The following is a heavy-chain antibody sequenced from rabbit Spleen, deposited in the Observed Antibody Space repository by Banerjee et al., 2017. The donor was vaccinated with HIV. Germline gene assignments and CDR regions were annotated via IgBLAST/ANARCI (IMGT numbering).Heavy chain of an antibody. CDR2: INAVTGRA. CDR1: VFSFSNKAV. D-gene: IGHD2-1*01. V-gene: IGHV1S45*01. Sequence: QAQLVESGGGLVTPEGSLHLSCTASVFSFSNKAVMCLVRQAAGKGLEWIACINAVTGRAVYASWAKGRFTNCKTSSTTLTMKMTNLTSENTATNFSAIGSAAIAFMITGYYLNLWGPGTLVTVS. CDR3: AIGSAAIAFMITGYYLNL. J-gene: IGHJ4*01.